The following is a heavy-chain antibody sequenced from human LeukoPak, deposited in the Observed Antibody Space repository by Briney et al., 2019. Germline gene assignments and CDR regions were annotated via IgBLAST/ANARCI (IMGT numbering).Heavy chain of an antibody. CDR1: GYTFTCYY. CDR3: ARGFPPRMYYDSRGYYPYHFDY. V-gene: IGHV1-18*04. Sequence: GASVKVSCKASGYTFTCYYMHWVRQAPGQGLEWMGWISAYNGHTNYVQKLQGRVTMTTDTSTSTAYMELGSLRSDDTAVYYCARGFPPRMYYDSRGYYPYHFDYWGQGTLVTVSS. J-gene: IGHJ4*02. D-gene: IGHD3-22*01. CDR2: ISAYNGHT.